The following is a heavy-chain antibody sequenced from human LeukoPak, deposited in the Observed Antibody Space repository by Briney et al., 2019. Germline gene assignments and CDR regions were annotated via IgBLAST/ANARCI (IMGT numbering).Heavy chain of an antibody. CDR3: ARHRGRVFDY. Sequence: SETLSLTCTVSGGSFSSSSYYWGWIRQPPGKGLEWIGSIYYSGSTYYNPSLKSRVTISVDTSKNQFSLKLSSVTAADTAVYYCARHRGRVFDYWGQGTLVTVSS. V-gene: IGHV4-39*01. J-gene: IGHJ4*02. CDR1: GGSFSSSSYY. CDR2: IYYSGST.